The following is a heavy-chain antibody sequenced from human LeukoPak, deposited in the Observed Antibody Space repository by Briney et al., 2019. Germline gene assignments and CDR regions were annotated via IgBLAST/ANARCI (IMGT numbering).Heavy chain of an antibody. D-gene: IGHD4-11*01. J-gene: IGHJ4*02. CDR2: INNSGST. CDR3: ARGGLGSNYPY. V-gene: IGHV4-34*01. CDR1: GGSFSGYY. Sequence: PSETLSLTCAVYGGSFSGYYWSWIRQPPGKGLEWIGEINNSGSTNYNPSLKSRVTISVDTSKNQFSLKLSSVTAADTAVYYCARGGLGSNYPYWGQGTLVTVSS.